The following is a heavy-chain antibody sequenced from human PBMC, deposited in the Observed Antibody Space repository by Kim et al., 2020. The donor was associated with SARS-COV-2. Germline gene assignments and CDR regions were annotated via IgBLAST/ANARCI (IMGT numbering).Heavy chain of an antibody. J-gene: IGHJ4*02. CDR3: ARALGYSYGFDY. CDR2: ISSSGSTI. CDR1: GFTFSSYE. D-gene: IGHD5-18*01. Sequence: GGSLRLSCAASGFTFSSYEMNWVRQAPGKGLEWVSYISSSGSTIYYADSVKGRFTISRDNAKNSLYLQMNSLRAEDTAVYYCARALGYSYGFDYWGQGTLVTVSS. V-gene: IGHV3-48*03.